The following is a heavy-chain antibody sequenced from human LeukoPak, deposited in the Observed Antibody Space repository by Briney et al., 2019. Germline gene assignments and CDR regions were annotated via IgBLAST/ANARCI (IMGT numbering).Heavy chain of an antibody. J-gene: IGHJ4*02. CDR3: ARGQPTGPLDY. Sequence: PGGSLRLSCAASGFTFSSYAMHWVRQAPGKGLEWVAVISYDGSNKYYADSVKGRFTISRDNSKNTLYLQMNSLRAEDTAVYYCARGQPTGPLDYWGQGTLVTVSS. V-gene: IGHV3-30-3*01. CDR2: ISYDGSNK. CDR1: GFTFSSYA. D-gene: IGHD1-14*01.